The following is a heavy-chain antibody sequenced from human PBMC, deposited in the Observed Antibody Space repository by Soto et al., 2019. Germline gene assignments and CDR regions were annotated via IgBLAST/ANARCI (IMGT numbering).Heavy chain of an antibody. D-gene: IGHD2-21*02. CDR1: GESISSSSYY. CDR2: IYYSGRT. CDR3: ARQRTTVVTQAYFDH. Sequence: SETLSLTCIVSGESISSSSYYWRWIRQPPGKGLEWIGSIYYSGRTYYNPSFKSRVTISIDTSKNQFSLKLSSVTATDTAVYYCARQRTTVVTQAYFDHWGQGXLVTV. J-gene: IGHJ4*02. V-gene: IGHV4-39*01.